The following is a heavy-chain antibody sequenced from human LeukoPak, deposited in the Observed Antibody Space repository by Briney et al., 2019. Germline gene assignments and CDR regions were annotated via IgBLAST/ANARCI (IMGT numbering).Heavy chain of an antibody. CDR2: IYTSGST. CDR1: GGSISSGSYY. CDR3: ARESMVRGVMDY. Sequence: SETLSLTCTVSGGSISSGSYYWSWIRQPAGKGLEWIGRIYTSGSTNYNPSLKSRVTISVDTSKNQFSLKLSSVTAADTAVYYCARESMVRGVMDYWGQGTLVTVSS. J-gene: IGHJ4*02. D-gene: IGHD3-10*01. V-gene: IGHV4-61*02.